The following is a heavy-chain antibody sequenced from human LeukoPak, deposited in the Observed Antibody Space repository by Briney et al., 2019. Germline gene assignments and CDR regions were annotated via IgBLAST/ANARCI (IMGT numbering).Heavy chain of an antibody. CDR1: GYTFTSYG. V-gene: IGHV1-18*01. CDR3: ARIPGRLRADYYYYYMDV. CDR2: ISGYNANT. D-gene: IGHD5-12*01. Sequence: ASVKVSCKASGYTFTSYGISWVRQAPGQGLEWMGWISGYNANTNYVQKFQGRVTMTTDTSTHTAYMELRSLRSDDTAVYYCARIPGRLRADYYYYYMDVWGKGTTVTVSS. J-gene: IGHJ6*03.